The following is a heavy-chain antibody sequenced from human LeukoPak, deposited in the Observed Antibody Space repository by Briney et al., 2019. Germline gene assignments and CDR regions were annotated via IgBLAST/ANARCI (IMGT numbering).Heavy chain of an antibody. CDR1: GFTFSSYA. CDR2: ISSSGHST. Sequence: GGSLRLSCAASGFTFSSYAMSWVRQAPGKGLEWVSVISSSGHSTHYADSVKGRFTISRDNAKNSLYLQMNSLRAEDTALYYCAKDYRAGAFDIWGQGTMVTVSS. CDR3: AKDYRAGAFDI. D-gene: IGHD4-11*01. V-gene: IGHV3-23*01. J-gene: IGHJ3*02.